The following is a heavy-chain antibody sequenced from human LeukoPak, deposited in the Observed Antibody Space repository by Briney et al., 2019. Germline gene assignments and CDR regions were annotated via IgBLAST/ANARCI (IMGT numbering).Heavy chain of an antibody. V-gene: IGHV3-23*01. Sequence: GGSLRLSCAASGFTVNSNYMNWVRQAPGKGLEWVSGISGSGDSTYYADSVKGRFTISRDNSKNTVYLQMNSLRAEDTAVYYCAKRKTQRYCSSTSCPGFLDGMDVWGQGTTVTVSS. D-gene: IGHD2-2*01. CDR3: AKRKTQRYCSSTSCPGFLDGMDV. CDR1: GFTVNSNY. J-gene: IGHJ6*02. CDR2: ISGSGDST.